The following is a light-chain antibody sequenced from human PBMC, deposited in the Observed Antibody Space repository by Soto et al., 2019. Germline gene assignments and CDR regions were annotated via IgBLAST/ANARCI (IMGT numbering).Light chain of an antibody. Sequence: QSALTQPASVSGSPGQSITISCTGTSSDVGSYNLVSWYQQHPGKAPKLMIYEGSKRPSGVSNRFSGSKSGNTASLTSSGLQAEDEADYYCCSYAGSSTHVVFGGATNLTVL. V-gene: IGLV2-23*01. CDR3: CSYAGSSTHVV. CDR1: SSDVGSYNL. J-gene: IGLJ2*01. CDR2: EGS.